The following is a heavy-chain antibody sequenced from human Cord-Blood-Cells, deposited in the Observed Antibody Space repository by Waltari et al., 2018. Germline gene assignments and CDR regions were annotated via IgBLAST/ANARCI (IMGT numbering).Heavy chain of an antibody. Sequence: QVQLQQWGAGLLKPSETLSLTCAVYGGSFSGYYWSWILQPPGKGLAWIGEINHSGSHNYNPSLKSRVTISVDTAKNQFSLKLSTVTAADTAVYYCARAPYSGSYYYYYMDVWGKGTTVTVSS. CDR1: GGSFSGYY. V-gene: IGHV4-34*01. CDR2: INHSGSH. J-gene: IGHJ6*03. D-gene: IGHD1-26*01. CDR3: ARAPYSGSYYYYYMDV.